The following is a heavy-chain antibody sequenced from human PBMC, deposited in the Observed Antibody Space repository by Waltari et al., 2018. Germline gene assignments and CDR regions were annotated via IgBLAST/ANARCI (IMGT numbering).Heavy chain of an antibody. J-gene: IGHJ4*02. Sequence: QEQLQESGPGLVKPSETLSLTCTVSGSSISSYYWSWIRQLPGRGLEWIEYIYYSGSTNYNPSLKSRVTISVDTSKNQFSLKLSSVTAADTAVYYCARLRDCGGDCYPDYWGQGTLVTVSS. D-gene: IGHD2-21*01. CDR1: GSSISSYY. CDR2: IYYSGST. CDR3: ARLRDCGGDCYPDY. V-gene: IGHV4-59*01.